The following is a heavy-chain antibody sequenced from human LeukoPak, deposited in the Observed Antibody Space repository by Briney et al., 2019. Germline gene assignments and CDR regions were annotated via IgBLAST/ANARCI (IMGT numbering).Heavy chain of an antibody. J-gene: IGHJ3*01. V-gene: IGHV5-51*01. CDR3: ARRGFGESYGAFDF. Sequence: GESLKISCKASGYNFSGFWVGWVRQMPGKGLEWMGLIYPGDSDTRYSPSFQGQVTISADKSFTTAYLQWSTLKASDTAIYYCARRGFGESYGAFDFWGQGTMVTVSS. D-gene: IGHD3-10*01. CDR2: IYPGDSDT. CDR1: GYNFSGFW.